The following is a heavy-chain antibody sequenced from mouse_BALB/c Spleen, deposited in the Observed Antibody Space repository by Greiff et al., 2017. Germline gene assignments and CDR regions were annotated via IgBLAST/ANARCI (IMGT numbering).Heavy chain of an antibody. CDR1: GFTFSSFG. J-gene: IGHJ3*01. Sequence: EVQLVESGGGLVQPGGSRKLSCAASGFTFSSFGMHWVRQAPEKGLEWVAYISSGSSTIYYADTVKGRFTISRDNPKNTLFLQMTSLRSEDTAMYYCALYYGNYSFAYWGQGTLVTVSA. CDR2: ISSGSSTI. V-gene: IGHV5-17*02. D-gene: IGHD2-1*01. CDR3: ALYYGNYSFAY.